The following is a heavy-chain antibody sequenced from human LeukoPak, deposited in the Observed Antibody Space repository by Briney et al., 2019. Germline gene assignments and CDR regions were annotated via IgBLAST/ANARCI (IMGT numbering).Heavy chain of an antibody. V-gene: IGHV3-7*05. CDR2: IKQDGSEK. Sequence: GGSLRLSCAAPGFTFSSYWMNWVRQAPGKGLEWVANIKQDGSEKYYVDSVRGRFTISRDNAKSSLYLQMNSLRVEDTAVYYCATSRTLDHWGQGTLVTVSS. CDR1: GFTFSSYW. J-gene: IGHJ4*02. CDR3: ATSRTLDH.